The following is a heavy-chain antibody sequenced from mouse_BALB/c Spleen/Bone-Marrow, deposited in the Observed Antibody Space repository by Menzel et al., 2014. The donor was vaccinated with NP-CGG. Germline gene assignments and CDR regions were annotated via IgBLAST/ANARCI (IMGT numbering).Heavy chain of an antibody. CDR1: GYAFTNYL. CDR2: INPGSGGT. J-gene: IGHJ2*01. V-gene: IGHV1-54*01. D-gene: IGHD1-1*01. CDR3: ARSYYGSPYFDY. Sequence: VKLMESGAELVRPGTSVQVSCKASGYAFTNYLIEWVKQRPGQGLEWIGVINPGSGGTNYNEKFKGKATLTADKSSSTAYMQFSSLTSDDSAVYFCARSYYGSPYFDYWGQGTTLTVSS.